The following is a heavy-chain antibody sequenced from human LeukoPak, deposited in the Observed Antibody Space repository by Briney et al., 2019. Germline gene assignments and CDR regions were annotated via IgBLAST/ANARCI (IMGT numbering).Heavy chain of an antibody. CDR2: ISAYNGNT. CDR3: AREISADYGDYLDY. J-gene: IGHJ4*02. CDR1: GYTFTSYG. V-gene: IGHV1-18*01. Sequence: ASVKVSRKASGYTFTSYGISWVRQAPGQGLEWMGWISAYNGNTNYAQKLQGRVTMTTDTSTSTAYMELRSLRSDDTAVYYCAREISADYGDYLDYWGQGTLVTVSS. D-gene: IGHD4-17*01.